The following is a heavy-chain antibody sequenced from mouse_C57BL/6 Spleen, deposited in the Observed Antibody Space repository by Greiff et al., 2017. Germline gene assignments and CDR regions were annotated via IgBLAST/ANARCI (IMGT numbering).Heavy chain of an antibody. Sequence: EVKLQESGGGLVKPGGSLKLSCAASGFTFSDYGMHWVRQAPEKGLEWVAYISSGSSTIYYADTVKGRFTISRDNAKNTLFLQMTSLRSEDTAMYYCARRASLGFDYWGQGTTLTVSS. CDR2: ISSGSSTI. V-gene: IGHV5-17*01. D-gene: IGHD3-1*01. J-gene: IGHJ2*01. CDR3: ARRASLGFDY. CDR1: GFTFSDYG.